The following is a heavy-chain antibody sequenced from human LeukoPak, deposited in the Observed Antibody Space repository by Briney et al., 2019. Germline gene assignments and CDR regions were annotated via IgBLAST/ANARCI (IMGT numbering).Heavy chain of an antibody. V-gene: IGHV1-3*01. Sequence: RASVKVSCKASGYTFTSYAMHWVRQAPGQRLEWTGWINAGNGNTKYSQKFQGRVTITRDTSASTAYMELSSLRSEDTAVYYCARVAPAAVAGSYPFLASFYYFDYWGQGTLVTVSS. D-gene: IGHD6-19*01. CDR2: INAGNGNT. CDR1: GYTFTSYA. CDR3: ARVAPAAVAGSYPFLASFYYFDY. J-gene: IGHJ4*02.